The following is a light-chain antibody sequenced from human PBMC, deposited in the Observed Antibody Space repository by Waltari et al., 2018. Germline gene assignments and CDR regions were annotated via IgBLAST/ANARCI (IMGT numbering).Light chain of an antibody. CDR3: SSYRSSNNVV. CDR1: GRDIVTYNY. V-gene: IGLV2-14*01. Sequence: QSALTQPASVSGSPGQSITISCIGTGRDIVTYNYVPWYQQYPGKAPKLLIYEVTNRPSGVSHRFSGSKSGNTASLTISGLQAEDEAHYYCSSYRSSNNVVFGGGTKVTVL. CDR2: EVT. J-gene: IGLJ2*01.